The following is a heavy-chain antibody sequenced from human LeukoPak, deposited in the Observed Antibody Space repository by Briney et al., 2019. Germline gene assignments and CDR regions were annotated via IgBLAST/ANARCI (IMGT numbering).Heavy chain of an antibody. J-gene: IGHJ4*02. CDR3: ARSRRYSGYDLPLDY. D-gene: IGHD5-12*01. Sequence: PGGSLRLSCTASGFSFNNAWMSWVRQAPGKGLEWVSVIYSGGSTYYADSVKGRFTISRDNSKNTLYLQMNSLRAEDTAVYYCARSRRYSGYDLPLDYWGQGTLVTVSS. CDR1: GFSFNNAW. CDR2: IYSGGST. V-gene: IGHV3-66*01.